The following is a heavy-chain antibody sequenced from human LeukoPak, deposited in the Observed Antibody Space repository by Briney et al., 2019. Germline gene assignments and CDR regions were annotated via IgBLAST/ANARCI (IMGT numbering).Heavy chain of an antibody. CDR3: TRPTTLNWFDP. V-gene: IGHV3-73*01. D-gene: IGHD1-14*01. Sequence: GGSLRLSCAASGFTFSGSAMHWVRQASGKGLEWVGRIRSKANSYATACAASVKGRFTISRDDSKNTAYLQMNSLKTEDTAVYYCTRPTTLNWFDPWGQGTLVTVSS. J-gene: IGHJ5*02. CDR1: GFTFSGSA. CDR2: IRSKANSYAT.